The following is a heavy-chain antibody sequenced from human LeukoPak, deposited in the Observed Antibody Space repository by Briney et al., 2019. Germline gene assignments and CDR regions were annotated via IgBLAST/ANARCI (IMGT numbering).Heavy chain of an antibody. J-gene: IGHJ4*02. D-gene: IGHD6-19*01. Sequence: SETLSLTCAVSGGSISSYYWSWIRQPPGKGLEWIGSIYYSGSTYYNPSLKSRVTVSVDKSKNQFSLKLSSVTAADTAVYCCARVIRYSGWYGDYWGQGTLVTVSS. CDR3: ARVIRYSGWYGDY. CDR1: GGSISSYY. CDR2: IYYSGST. V-gene: IGHV4-39*07.